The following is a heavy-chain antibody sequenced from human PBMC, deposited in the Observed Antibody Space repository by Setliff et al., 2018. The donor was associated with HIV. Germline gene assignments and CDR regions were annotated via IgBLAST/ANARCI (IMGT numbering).Heavy chain of an antibody. CDR1: GYSFTSYG. J-gene: IGHJ1*01. CDR2: IIPIFGTA. Sequence: KISCKGSGYSFTSYGISWVRQAPGQGLEWMGGIIPIFGTANYAQKFQGRVTITTDEATSTAYMELSSLRSEDTAVYYCAGIIATPGTAWGQGTLVTVSS. D-gene: IGHD6-13*01. V-gene: IGHV1-69*05. CDR3: AGIIATPGTA.